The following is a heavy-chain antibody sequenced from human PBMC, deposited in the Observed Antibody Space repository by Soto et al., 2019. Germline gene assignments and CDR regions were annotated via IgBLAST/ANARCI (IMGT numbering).Heavy chain of an antibody. CDR1: GFTFNKYA. CDR2: ISGSGAST. Sequence: GGSLRLSCVASGFTFNKYALAWVRQAPGKGLEWVSAISGSGASTYDADSVKGRFTISRDNSNNTLYLQMNSLRAEDTAVYYCAKEWFGELSPFDHWGQGTLVTVSS. J-gene: IGHJ4*02. CDR3: AKEWFGELSPFDH. D-gene: IGHD3-10*01. V-gene: IGHV3-23*01.